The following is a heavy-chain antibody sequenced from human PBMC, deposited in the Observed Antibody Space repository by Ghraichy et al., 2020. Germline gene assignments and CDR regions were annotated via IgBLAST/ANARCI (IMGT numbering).Heavy chain of an antibody. D-gene: IGHD1-26*01. CDR2: VRSRAEGGAR. V-gene: IGHV3-15*01. J-gene: IGHJ4*02. CDR3: TTTRRGSAGY. Sequence: RGGGRGAAGEGVGGVGRVRSRAEGGARDDTAPVRGRFSISRDDSINTLYLQMNSLKTEDTAVYYCTTTRRGSAGYWGQGTLVTVSS.